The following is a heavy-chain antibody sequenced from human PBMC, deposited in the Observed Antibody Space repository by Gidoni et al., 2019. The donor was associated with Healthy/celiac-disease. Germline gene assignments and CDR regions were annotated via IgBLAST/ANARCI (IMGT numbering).Heavy chain of an antibody. CDR3: ARFWEMATTFDY. D-gene: IGHD5-12*01. CDR2: ISYDGSNK. Sequence: QVQLVESGGGVVQPGRSLRLSCAASGFTFSNYGMHWVRQAPGKGLEWLAVISYDGSNKYYADSVKGRFTISRDNSKNTLYLQMNSLRAEDTAVYYCARFWEMATTFDYWGQGTLVTVSS. J-gene: IGHJ4*02. V-gene: IGHV3-30*19. CDR1: GFTFSNYG.